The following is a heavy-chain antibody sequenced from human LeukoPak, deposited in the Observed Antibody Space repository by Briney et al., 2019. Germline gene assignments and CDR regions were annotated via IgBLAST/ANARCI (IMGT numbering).Heavy chain of an antibody. CDR1: GYTFTGYY. D-gene: IGHD1-14*01. CDR2: INPNSGGT. Sequence: ASVKVSCKASGYTFTGYYMHWVRQAPGQGLEWMGRINPNSGGTNYAQKFLGRVTMTRDTSISTAYMELSRLRSDDTAVYYCARESINQRTFLLWGQGTLVTVSS. V-gene: IGHV1-2*06. J-gene: IGHJ4*02. CDR3: ARESINQRTFLL.